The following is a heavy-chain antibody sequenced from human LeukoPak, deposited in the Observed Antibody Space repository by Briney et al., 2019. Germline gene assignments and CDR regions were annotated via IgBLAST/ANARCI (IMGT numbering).Heavy chain of an antibody. J-gene: IGHJ3*02. D-gene: IGHD3-22*01. CDR2: IYYSGST. CDR1: GGSISSGSYY. CDR3: ARGPYYYDKDAFDI. Sequence: SETLSLTCTVSGGSISSGSYYWGWIRQPPGKGLEWIGSIYYSGSTYYNPSLKSRVTISVDTSKNQFSLKLSSVTAADTAVYYCARGPYYYDKDAFDIWGQGTMVTVSS. V-gene: IGHV4-39*01.